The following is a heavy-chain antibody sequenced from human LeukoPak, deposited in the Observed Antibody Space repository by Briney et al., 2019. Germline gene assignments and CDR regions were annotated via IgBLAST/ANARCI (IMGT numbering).Heavy chain of an antibody. Sequence: ASVKVSCKAPGYTFTSYGISWVRQAPGQGLEWMGWISAYNGNTNYAQKLQGRVTMTTDTSTSTAYMELRSLRSDDTAVYYCARVPDYYGSGSHIDYWGQGTLVTVSS. J-gene: IGHJ4*02. D-gene: IGHD3-10*01. CDR2: ISAYNGNT. CDR1: GYTFTSYG. CDR3: ARVPDYYGSGSHIDY. V-gene: IGHV1-18*01.